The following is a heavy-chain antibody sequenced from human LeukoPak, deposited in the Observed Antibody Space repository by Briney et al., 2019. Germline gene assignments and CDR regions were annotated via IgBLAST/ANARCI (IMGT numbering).Heavy chain of an antibody. CDR3: ARGNRDGYKFDF. CDR2: IYYSGST. Sequence: PSETLSLTCTVSGGSISSYYWSWIRQPPGKGLEWIGYIYYSGSTNYNPSLKSRVTISVDTSKNQFSLKLSSVTAADTAVYYCARGNRDGYKFDFWGPGTLVTVSS. J-gene: IGHJ4*02. V-gene: IGHV4-59*01. CDR1: GGSISSYY. D-gene: IGHD5-24*01.